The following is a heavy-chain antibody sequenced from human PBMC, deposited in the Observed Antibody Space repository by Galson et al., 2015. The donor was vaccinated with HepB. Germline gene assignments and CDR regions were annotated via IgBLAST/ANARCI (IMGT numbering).Heavy chain of an antibody. J-gene: IGHJ3*02. CDR3: ARDGDRPYAFDI. CDR2: ISYSGST. V-gene: IGHV4-59*01. CDR1: GGSISSYY. Sequence: TLSLTCTVSGGSISSYYWTWIRQPPGKGLEWVGYISYSGSTNYNPSLKSRVTISVDTSKNQFSLKLSSVTAADTAVYYCARDGDRPYAFDIWGQGTMVTVSS. D-gene: IGHD2-21*01.